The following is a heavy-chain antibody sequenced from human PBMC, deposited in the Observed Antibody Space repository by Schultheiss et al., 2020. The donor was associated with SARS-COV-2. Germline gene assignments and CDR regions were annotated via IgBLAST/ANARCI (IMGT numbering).Heavy chain of an antibody. CDR2: IYYSGST. Sequence: SETLSLTCTVSGGSISSYYWSWIRQPPGKGLEWIGYIYYSGSTNYNPSLNSRVTISVDTSKNQFSLKLSSVTAADTAVYYCARAYSSGWARKLDYWGQGTLVTVSS. V-gene: IGHV4-59*01. J-gene: IGHJ4*02. CDR1: GGSISSYY. D-gene: IGHD6-19*01. CDR3: ARAYSSGWARKLDY.